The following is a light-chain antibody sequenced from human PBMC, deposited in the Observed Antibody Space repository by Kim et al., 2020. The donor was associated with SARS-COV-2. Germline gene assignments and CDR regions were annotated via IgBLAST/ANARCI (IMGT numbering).Light chain of an antibody. CDR1: QSISSW. J-gene: IGKJ2*01. V-gene: IGKV1-5*03. CDR3: QQGT. CDR2: KAS. Sequence: DIQMTQSPSTLSASVGDRVTITCRASQSISSWLAWYQQKPGKAPKLLIYKASSLESGVPSRFSGSGSGTEFTLTISSLQPDDFATYYCQQGTFGQGTKLEI.